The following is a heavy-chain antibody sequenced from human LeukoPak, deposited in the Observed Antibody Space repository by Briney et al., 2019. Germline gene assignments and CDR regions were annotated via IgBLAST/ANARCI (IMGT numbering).Heavy chain of an antibody. J-gene: IGHJ6*02. CDR2: IKQDGSEK. D-gene: IGHD2-21*01. V-gene: IGHV3-7*01. Sequence: GWSLRLSCAASGFTFSSYWMSWVRQAPGRGLEWVANIKQDGSEKYYVDSVKGRFTISRDNAKNSLYLQMNSLRAEDTAVYYCAREGGGWYYYYGMDVWGQGTTVTVSS. CDR3: AREGGGWYYYYGMDV. CDR1: GFTFSSYW.